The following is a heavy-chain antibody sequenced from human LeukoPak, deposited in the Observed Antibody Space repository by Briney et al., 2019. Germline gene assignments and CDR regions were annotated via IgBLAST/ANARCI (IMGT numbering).Heavy chain of an antibody. D-gene: IGHD4-17*01. CDR2: IYDSGST. CDR3: ARTTVTVSHFDY. J-gene: IGHJ4*02. V-gene: IGHV4-59*08. Sequence: SETLSLTCTVSGGSMSSYYWSWIRQPPGKGLEWIGYIYDSGSTNHNPSLKSRVTISVDTSKNQFSLKLRSVTAADTAVYYCARTTVTVSHFDYWGQGTLVTVSS. CDR1: GGSMSSYY.